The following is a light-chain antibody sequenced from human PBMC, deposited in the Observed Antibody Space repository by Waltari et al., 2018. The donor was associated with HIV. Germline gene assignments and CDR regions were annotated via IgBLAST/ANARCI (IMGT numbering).Light chain of an antibody. Sequence: TSTYLAWYQQKPGQPPRLLIFGASSRATGIPDRFSGSGSGTNFTLTISRLEPEDFAVYYCQQYGSSPGTFGQGTKVEIK. J-gene: IGKJ2*01. CDR2: GAS. CDR1: TSTY. CDR3: QQYGSSPGT. V-gene: IGKV3-20*01.